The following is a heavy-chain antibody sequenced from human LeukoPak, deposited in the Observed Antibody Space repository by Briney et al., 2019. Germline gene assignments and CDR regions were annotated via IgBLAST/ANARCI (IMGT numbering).Heavy chain of an antibody. CDR2: IIPIFGTA. J-gene: IGHJ3*02. CDR3: ARSIAVAVNDAFDI. CDR1: GGTFSSYA. D-gene: IGHD6-19*01. Sequence: SVNVSCKASGGTFSSYAISWVRQAPGQGLEWMGGIIPIFGTANYAQKFQGRVTITADESTSTAYMELSSLRSEDTAVYYCARSIAVAVNDAFDIRGQGTMVTVSS. V-gene: IGHV1-69*13.